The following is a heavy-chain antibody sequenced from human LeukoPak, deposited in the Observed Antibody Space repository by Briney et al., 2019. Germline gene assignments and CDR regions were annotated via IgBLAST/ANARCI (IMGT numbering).Heavy chain of an antibody. D-gene: IGHD3-22*01. J-gene: IGHJ3*02. Sequence: PSETLSLTCTVSGGSISSSSYYWGWIRQPPGMGLEWIVSIYYSGSTYYNPSLKSRVTISVDTSKNQFSLKLSSVTAADTAVYYCARNYYYDSSGYYRSAFDIWGQGTMVTVSS. CDR1: GGSISSSSYY. V-gene: IGHV4-39*01. CDR3: ARNYYYDSSGYYRSAFDI. CDR2: IYYSGST.